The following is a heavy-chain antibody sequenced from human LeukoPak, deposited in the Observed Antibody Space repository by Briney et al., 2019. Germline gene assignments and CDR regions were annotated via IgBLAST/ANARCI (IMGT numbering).Heavy chain of an antibody. V-gene: IGHV3-66*01. D-gene: IGHD6-19*01. CDR1: GFTVGSIH. CDR3: AKASQWLAFDY. Sequence: GGSLRRYCAVSGFTVGSIHMAWVRQTPGKGLEWVSVIYNGDNTNYADSVRGRFTTSRDNSKNTLYLQMNSLRAEDTAVYYCAKASQWLAFDYWGQGTLVTVSS. CDR2: IYNGDNT. J-gene: IGHJ4*02.